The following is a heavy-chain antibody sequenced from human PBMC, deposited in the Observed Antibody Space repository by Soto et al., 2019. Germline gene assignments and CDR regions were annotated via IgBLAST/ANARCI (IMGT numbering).Heavy chain of an antibody. J-gene: IGHJ4*02. D-gene: IGHD1-1*01. CDR3: ARGPSTNYYLDR. V-gene: IGHV4-59*12. CDR2: IYYSGST. Sequence: SETLSLTCTVSGGSISSYYWSWIRQPPGKGLEWIGYIYYSGSTNYNPSLKNRVTVSVDKSKNQFSLTLSSVTAADTAVYYCARGPSTNYYLDRWGQGTLVTVSS. CDR1: GGSISSYY.